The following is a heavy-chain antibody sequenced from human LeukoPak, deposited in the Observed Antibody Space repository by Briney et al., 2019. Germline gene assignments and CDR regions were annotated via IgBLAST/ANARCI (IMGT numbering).Heavy chain of an antibody. CDR2: IKQDGSEK. D-gene: IGHD6-19*01. J-gene: IGHJ6*02. CDR1: GFTFSSYW. V-gene: IGHV3-7*01. CDR3: ARDVKQWLELYYYYYGMDV. Sequence: PGGSLRLSCAASGFTFSSYWMSWVRQAPGKGLEWVANIKQDGSEKYYVDSVKGRFTISRDNAKNSLYLQMNSLRAEDTAVYYCARDVKQWLELYYYYYGMDVWGQGTTVTVSS.